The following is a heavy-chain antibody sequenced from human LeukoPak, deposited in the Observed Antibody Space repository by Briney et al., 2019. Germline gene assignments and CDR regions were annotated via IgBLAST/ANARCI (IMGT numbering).Heavy chain of an antibody. Sequence: ASVKVSCKASGYTFTSYGISWVRQAPGQGLEWMGWISAYNGNTNYAQKLQGRVTMTTDTSTSTAYMELRSLRSDDTAVYYCARIREYQLLRVNWFDPWGQGTLVTVSS. CDR3: ARIREYQLLRVNWFDP. CDR1: GYTFTSYG. J-gene: IGHJ5*02. D-gene: IGHD2-2*01. V-gene: IGHV1-18*01. CDR2: ISAYNGNT.